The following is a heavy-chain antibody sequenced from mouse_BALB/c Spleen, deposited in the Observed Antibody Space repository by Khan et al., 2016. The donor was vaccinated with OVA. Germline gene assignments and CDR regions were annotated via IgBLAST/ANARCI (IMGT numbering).Heavy chain of an antibody. Sequence: EVQLQESGPGLVKPSQSLSLTCSVTGYSITSGYYWNWIRQFPGNKLEWMGYITSGGSLNSNPSLKNRISITRDTSNNQFFLKLNSVTPEDTTTYYCARAGRWFDYWGQGTLVTVSA. CDR1: GYSITSGYY. CDR2: ITSGGSL. J-gene: IGHJ3*01. CDR3: ARAGRWFDY. D-gene: IGHD3-3*01. V-gene: IGHV3-6*02.